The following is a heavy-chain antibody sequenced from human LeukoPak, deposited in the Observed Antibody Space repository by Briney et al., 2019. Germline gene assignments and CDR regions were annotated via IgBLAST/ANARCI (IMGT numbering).Heavy chain of an antibody. J-gene: IGHJ3*02. CDR1: GFTFSSYW. CDR2: INSDGSST. V-gene: IGHV3-74*01. Sequence: PGGSLRLSCAASGFTFSSYWMHWVRQAPGKGLVWVSRINSDGSSTSYADSVKGRFTISRDNAKNTLYLQMNSLRAEDTAVYYCAREPRGTTVVTGGVVRGAFDIWGQGTMVTVSS. CDR3: AREPRGTTVVTGGVVRGAFDI. D-gene: IGHD4-23*01.